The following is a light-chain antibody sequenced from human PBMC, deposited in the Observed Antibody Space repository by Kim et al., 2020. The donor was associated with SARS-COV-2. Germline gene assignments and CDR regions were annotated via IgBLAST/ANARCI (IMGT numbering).Light chain of an antibody. J-gene: IGLJ3*02. CDR1: SSDVGGYNY. Sequence: GQSITISCTGTSSDVGGYNYDSWYQQHPGKAPKLMIYDVSKRPSGVSNRFSGSKSGNTASLTISGLQAEDEADYYCSSYTTSNSWVFGGGTQLTVL. V-gene: IGLV2-14*03. CDR2: DVS. CDR3: SSYTTSNSWV.